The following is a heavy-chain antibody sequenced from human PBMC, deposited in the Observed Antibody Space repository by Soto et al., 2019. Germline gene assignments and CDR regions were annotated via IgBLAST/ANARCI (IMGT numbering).Heavy chain of an antibody. J-gene: IGHJ5*02. CDR3: ARQVPYYDILTGYSSNWFDI. D-gene: IGHD3-9*01. V-gene: IGHV4-61*01. Sequence: SETLSLTCTVSGGSVSSGSYYWSWIRQPPGKGLEWIGEINQSGSTNYNPSLKSRVTISIDTSKNQFSLKLRSVTAADTAVYYCARQVPYYDILTGYSSNWFDIWGQGTLVTVSS. CDR1: GGSVSSGSYY. CDR2: INQSGST.